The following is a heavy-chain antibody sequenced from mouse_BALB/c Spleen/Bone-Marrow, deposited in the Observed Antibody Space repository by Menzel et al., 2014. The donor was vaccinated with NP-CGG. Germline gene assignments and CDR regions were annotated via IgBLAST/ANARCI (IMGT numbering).Heavy chain of an antibody. Sequence: VHVKQSGPELVKPGASVKISCKTSGYTFTEYTMHWVKQSHGKSLEWMGGINPKNGGTTYNKRFKGKATLTVDKSSSTADMELRSLTSEDSAVYYCARPYYGSSFSVWYFDVWGAGTTVTVSS. CDR2: INPKNGGT. D-gene: IGHD1-1*01. CDR3: ARPYYGSSFSVWYFDV. CDR1: GYTFTEYT. V-gene: IGHV1-18*01. J-gene: IGHJ1*01.